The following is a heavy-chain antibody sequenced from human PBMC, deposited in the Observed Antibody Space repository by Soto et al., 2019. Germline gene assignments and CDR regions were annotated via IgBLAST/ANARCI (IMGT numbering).Heavy chain of an antibody. CDR1: AFTLRSFR. D-gene: IGHD6-25*01. J-gene: IGHJ2*01. V-gene: IGHV3-74*01. CDR3: AGNTHRGLYF. CDR2: VNPDGSRT. Sequence: GRSRRLSWTVSAFTLRSFRMHWWRQGPGKGLTWVARVNPDGSRTTYADSVKGRFTISRDNAENTLFLEMTSLRVAATAVYHCAGNTHRGLYF.